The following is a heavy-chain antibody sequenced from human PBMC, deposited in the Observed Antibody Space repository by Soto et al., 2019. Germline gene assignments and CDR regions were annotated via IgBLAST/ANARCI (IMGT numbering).Heavy chain of an antibody. CDR2: IYSGGST. J-gene: IGHJ4*02. CDR1: GFTVSTKY. D-gene: IGHD3-16*01. V-gene: IGHV3-66*01. CDR3: ARDPWAADY. Sequence: EVQLVESGGGLVQPGGSLRLSCAASGFTVSTKYMSWVRQAPGKGLEWVSVIYSGGSTFYADSVRGRFTFSRDNSKNTVNLQMNSLRAEDTAVYYCARDPWAADYWGQGTLVTVSS.